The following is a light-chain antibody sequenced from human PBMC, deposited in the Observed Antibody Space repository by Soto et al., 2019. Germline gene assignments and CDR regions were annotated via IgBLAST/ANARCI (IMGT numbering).Light chain of an antibody. J-gene: IGKJ4*01. CDR2: AAS. CDR1: QDIKYW. Sequence: DIQMTQSPSSVSASVGDRVTITCRASQDIKYWLAWYQQKPGGAPKLLIYAASSVQSGVPSRFSGSGFGTDFTLTISSLQPEDFATYHCQQTSTFPRTFGGGTKVEI. CDR3: QQTSTFPRT. V-gene: IGKV1-12*01.